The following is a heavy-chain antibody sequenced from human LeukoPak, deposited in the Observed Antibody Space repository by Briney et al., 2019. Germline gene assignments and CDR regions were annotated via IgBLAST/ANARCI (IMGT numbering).Heavy chain of an antibody. CDR2: IYTSRST. CDR1: GGSISSGSYY. CDR3: ARDLPIVGATSGWFDP. D-gene: IGHD1-26*01. J-gene: IGHJ5*02. V-gene: IGHV4-61*02. Sequence: SQTLSLTCTVSGGSISSGSYYWSWIRQPAGKGLEWIGRIYTSRSTNYNPSLKSRVTISVDTSKNQFSLKLSSVTAADTAVYYCARDLPIVGATSGWFDPWGQGTLVTVSS.